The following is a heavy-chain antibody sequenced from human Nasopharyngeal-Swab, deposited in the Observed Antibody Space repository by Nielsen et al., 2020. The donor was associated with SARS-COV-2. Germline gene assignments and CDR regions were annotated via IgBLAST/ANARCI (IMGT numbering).Heavy chain of an antibody. D-gene: IGHD5-12*01. J-gene: IGHJ6*03. V-gene: IGHV1-8*01. Sequence: WVRQAPGQGLEWVGWMNPNSGNTGYAQKLQGRVTMTRNTSISTAYMELSSLRSEDTAVYYCARGFIVATIFHYYYYMDVWGKGTTVTVSS. CDR2: MNPNSGNT. CDR3: ARGFIVATIFHYYYYMDV.